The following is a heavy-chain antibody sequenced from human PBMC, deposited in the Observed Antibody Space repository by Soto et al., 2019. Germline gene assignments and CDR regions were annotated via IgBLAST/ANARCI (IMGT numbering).Heavy chain of an antibody. V-gene: IGHV1-18*01. Sequence: QVQLVQSGAEVKKPGASVKVSCEASGYTFNTYGISWVRQAPGQGLEWMGWISVYNGNTNYAQKFQGRVTMTTDKSTSTAYMELRSVRSDDTAVYCCARAYFYGSGTYYDNWFDPWGQGTLVTVSS. D-gene: IGHD3-10*01. CDR1: GYTFNTYG. J-gene: IGHJ5*02. CDR2: ISVYNGNT. CDR3: ARAYFYGSGTYYDNWFDP.